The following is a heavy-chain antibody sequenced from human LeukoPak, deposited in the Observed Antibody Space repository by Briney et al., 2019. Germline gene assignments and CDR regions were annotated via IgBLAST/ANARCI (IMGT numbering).Heavy chain of an antibody. V-gene: IGHV4-59*08. CDR3: ARLRGALVAFDI. D-gene: IGHD1-26*01. CDR1: GGSISGYY. CDR2: IYYSGST. J-gene: IGHJ3*02. Sequence: PSETLSLTCTVSGGSISGYYWSWIRQPPGKGLEWIGYIYYSGSTNYNPSLKSRVTISVDTSKNQFSLKLSSVTAADTAVYYCARLRGALVAFDIWGQGTMVTVSS.